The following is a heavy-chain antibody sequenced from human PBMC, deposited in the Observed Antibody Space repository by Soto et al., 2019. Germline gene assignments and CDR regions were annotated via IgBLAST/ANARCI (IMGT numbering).Heavy chain of an antibody. CDR1: GLRFTSYG. Sequence: GGSLRLSCVASGLRFTSYGMSWVRQAPGRGLEWVSSITSGSGVTFYADSVKGRFTISRDNAKNSLHLQMNSLRAEDTAVYYCTTYTGTYRDYWGLGTLVTVSS. J-gene: IGHJ4*02. CDR2: ITSGSGVT. D-gene: IGHD1-26*01. V-gene: IGHV3-21*01. CDR3: TTYTGTYRDY.